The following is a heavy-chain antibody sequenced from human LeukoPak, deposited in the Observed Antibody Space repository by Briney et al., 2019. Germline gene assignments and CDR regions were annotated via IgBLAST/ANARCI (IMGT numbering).Heavy chain of an antibody. D-gene: IGHD3-10*01. Sequence: GGSLRLSCAASGFTFSTYAMTWVRQAPGKGLEWVSSISSSSTYIYYADSVKGRFTISRDNAKNSLSLQMNSLRAEDTAVYYCAREKKGVRGVIITDWFDPWGQGTLVTVSS. CDR3: AREKKGVRGVIITDWFDP. V-gene: IGHV3-21*01. J-gene: IGHJ5*02. CDR2: ISSSSTYI. CDR1: GFTFSTYA.